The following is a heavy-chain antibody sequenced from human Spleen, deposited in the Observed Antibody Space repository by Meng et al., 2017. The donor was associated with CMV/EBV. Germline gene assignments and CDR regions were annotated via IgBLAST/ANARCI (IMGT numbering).Heavy chain of an antibody. J-gene: IGHJ4*02. Sequence: SRVTFSSYSKNWVGQAQGKGLEWVSTSSSRSSSYKKNEDKVKGRYSISRDNAKNSLYLQMNSLRAEDTAVYYCAKSPDHINYAADLDYWGQGTLVTVSS. CDR2: SSSRSSSYK. CDR3: AKSPDHINYAADLDY. V-gene: IGHV3-21*01. D-gene: IGHD4-11*01. CDR1: RVTFSSYS.